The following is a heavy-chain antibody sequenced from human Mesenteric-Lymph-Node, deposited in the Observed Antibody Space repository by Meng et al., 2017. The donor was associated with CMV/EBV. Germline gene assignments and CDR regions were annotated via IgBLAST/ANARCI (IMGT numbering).Heavy chain of an antibody. Sequence: SVKVSCKASGGTFSSYAISWVRQAPGQGLEWMGGIIPIFGTANYAQKFQGRVTITTDESTSTAYMELSSLRSEDTAAYYCARGEGIEMATINYGMDVWGQGTTVTVSS. J-gene: IGHJ6*02. D-gene: IGHD5-24*01. CDR3: ARGEGIEMATINYGMDV. CDR2: IIPIFGTA. V-gene: IGHV1-69*05. CDR1: GGTFSSYA.